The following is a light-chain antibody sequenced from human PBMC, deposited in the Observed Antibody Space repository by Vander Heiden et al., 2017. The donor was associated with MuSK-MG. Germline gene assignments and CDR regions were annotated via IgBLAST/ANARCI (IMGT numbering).Light chain of an antibody. CDR1: QSVSSY. CDR3: QQRSNWPPGGT. J-gene: IGKJ1*01. V-gene: IGKV3-11*01. CDR2: DAS. Sequence: EIVLTQSPATLSLSPEERATLSCRASQSVSSYLAWYQQKPGQAPRLLIYDASNRATGIPARFSGSGSGTDFTLTISSLEPEDFAVYYCQQRSNWPPGGTFGQGTKVEIK.